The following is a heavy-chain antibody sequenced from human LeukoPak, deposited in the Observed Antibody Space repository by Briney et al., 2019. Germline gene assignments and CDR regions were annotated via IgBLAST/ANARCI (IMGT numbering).Heavy chain of an antibody. D-gene: IGHD3-3*01. CDR1: GFTFSSYS. Sequence: GGSLRLSCPASGFTFSSYSMNWVRQAPGKGLEWVSSISSSSSYIYYADSVKGRFTISRDNAKNSLYLQMNSLRAEDTAVYYCARGRNTIFGVAYFDYWGQGTLVTVSS. CDR3: ARGRNTIFGVAYFDY. J-gene: IGHJ4*02. V-gene: IGHV3-21*01. CDR2: ISSSSSYI.